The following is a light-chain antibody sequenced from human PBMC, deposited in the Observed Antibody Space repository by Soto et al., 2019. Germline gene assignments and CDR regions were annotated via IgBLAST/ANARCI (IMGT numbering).Light chain of an antibody. CDR2: AAS. Sequence: DIQMTQSPSSVSASVGDRVTITCRASQGISGWLAWYQQKPGKAPKLLIYAASTLESGVPSRFSGGRAGTDFTLTINNLQPEDFATYYYQQATISQLTFGGGTKVEIK. CDR1: QGISGW. J-gene: IGKJ4*01. V-gene: IGKV1-12*01. CDR3: QQATISQLT.